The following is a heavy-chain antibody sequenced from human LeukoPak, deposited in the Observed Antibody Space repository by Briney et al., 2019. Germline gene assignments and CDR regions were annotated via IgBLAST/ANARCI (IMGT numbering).Heavy chain of an antibody. CDR2: ISSSSSTI. D-gene: IGHD3-10*01. CDR1: GFTFSSYS. CDR3: AREPPPQFDNWFDP. Sequence: PGGSLRLSCAASGFTFSSYSMNWVGQAPGKGLEWVSYISSSSSTIYYADSVKGRFTISRDNAKNSLYLQMNSLRAEDTAVYYCAREPPPQFDNWFDPWGQGTLVTVSS. V-gene: IGHV3-48*01. J-gene: IGHJ5*02.